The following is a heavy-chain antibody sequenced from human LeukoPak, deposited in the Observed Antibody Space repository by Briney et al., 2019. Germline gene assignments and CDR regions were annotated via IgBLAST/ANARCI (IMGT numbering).Heavy chain of an antibody. D-gene: IGHD5-18*01. CDR2: MYHSEST. J-gene: IGHJ5*02. V-gene: IGHV4-38-2*02. Sequence: SETLSLTCSVSGYSISSAYYWGWIRQPPGKGLEWIGTMYHSESTNYNPSLKSRVTISVDTSKNQFSLKLSSVTAADTAVYYCARLLPSYESHRGWFDPWGQGTLVTVSS. CDR3: ARLLPSYESHRGWFDP. CDR1: GYSISSAYY.